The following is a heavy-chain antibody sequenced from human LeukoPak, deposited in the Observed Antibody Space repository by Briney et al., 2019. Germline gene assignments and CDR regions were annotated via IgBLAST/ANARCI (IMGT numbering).Heavy chain of an antibody. CDR1: GGSISSYY. Sequence: SETLSLTCTVSGGSISSYYWSWIRQPPGKGLEWIGYIYYSGSTNYNPSLKSRVTISVDTSKNQFSLKLSSVTAADTAVYYCARHHCGGDCHFDYWGQGTLVTVSS. V-gene: IGHV4-59*08. CDR2: IYYSGST. J-gene: IGHJ4*02. D-gene: IGHD2-21*02. CDR3: ARHHCGGDCHFDY.